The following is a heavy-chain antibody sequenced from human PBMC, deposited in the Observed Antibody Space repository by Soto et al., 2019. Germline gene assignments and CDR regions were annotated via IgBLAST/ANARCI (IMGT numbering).Heavy chain of an antibody. CDR3: ARDHKPTPWAYFDY. CDR1: GFTFSSYA. J-gene: IGHJ4*02. V-gene: IGHV3-30-3*01. CDR2: ISYDGSNK. Sequence: QVQLVESGGGVVQPGRSLRLSCAASGFTFSSYAMHWDRQAPGKGLEWVAVISYDGSNKYYADSVKGRFTISRDNSKNTLYLQMNSLRAEDTAVYYCARDHKPTPWAYFDYWGQGTLVTVSS.